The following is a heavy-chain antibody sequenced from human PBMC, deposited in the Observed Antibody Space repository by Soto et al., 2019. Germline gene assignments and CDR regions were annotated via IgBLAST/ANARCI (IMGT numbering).Heavy chain of an antibody. Sequence: QVQLQESGPGMVKPSGTLSLTCAVSGDSVTTRNWWSWVRQPPGKGLEWIGAIYHSGSTSYNPSLKSRVTVSLDNSKNQFSLKLTSVTAADTAIYYCARVDLGSGVTFFAFDIWGQGTIVTVSS. D-gene: IGHD3-10*01. CDR3: ARVDLGSGVTFFAFDI. CDR1: GDSVTTRNW. V-gene: IGHV4-4*02. CDR2: IYHSGST. J-gene: IGHJ3*02.